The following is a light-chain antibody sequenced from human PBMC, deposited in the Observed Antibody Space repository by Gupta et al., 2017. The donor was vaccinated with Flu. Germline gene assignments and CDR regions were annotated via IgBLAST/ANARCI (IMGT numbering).Light chain of an antibody. CDR2: DAS. Sequence: IQLTLSPPSLSPSVADTVTITCQASQYISNYLNGYQQKPGKAPKLLIYDASNLDTGVPSRFSGSGSGTDCTFTISSLQPEDIATYYGQQCYKLPHTFGGGTKIEIK. J-gene: IGKJ4*01. V-gene: IGKV1-33*01. CDR1: QYISNY. CDR3: QQCYKLPHT.